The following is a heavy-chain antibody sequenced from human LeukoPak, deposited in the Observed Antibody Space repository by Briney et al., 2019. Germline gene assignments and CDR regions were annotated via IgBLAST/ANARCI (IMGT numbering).Heavy chain of an antibody. CDR1: GFTFSSYA. CDR2: ISSDGRDK. D-gene: IGHD6-25*01. J-gene: IGHJ4*02. Sequence: GGSLRLSCAASGFTFSSYAIHWVRQAPGKGLEWVAVISSDGRDKHHADSVKGRFTISRDNSKNTLYLQTNSLRAEDTAVYYCAGDLRRIAAYYFDYWGQGTLVTVSS. CDR3: AGDLRRIAAYYFDY. V-gene: IGHV3-30*03.